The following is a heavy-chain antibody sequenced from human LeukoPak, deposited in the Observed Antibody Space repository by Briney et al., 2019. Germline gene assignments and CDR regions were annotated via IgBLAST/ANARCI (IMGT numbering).Heavy chain of an antibody. Sequence: GRTLRLSYAASGVTYSTYCMSWVRQASGKGREWVANIKEDGSAKYYADSVKGRFTISRDNAKNSLYLQMNSLRAEDTAVYYCARDSAGYDYWGRGTLVTVSS. V-gene: IGHV3-7*01. CDR1: GVTYSTYC. J-gene: IGHJ4*02. D-gene: IGHD1-26*01. CDR3: ARDSAGYDY. CDR2: IKEDGSAK.